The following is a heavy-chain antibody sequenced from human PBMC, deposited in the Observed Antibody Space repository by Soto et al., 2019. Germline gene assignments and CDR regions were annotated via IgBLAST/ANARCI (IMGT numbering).Heavy chain of an antibody. Sequence: QVKLVQSGAEVKKPGSSVKVPCKVSGGTFSSYTITWVRQAPGQGLEWMGRIVPILDKTNYAPEFQGRLTITADESSTTDFMALSGLRFEDSAIYYCARAVSIQVPAHLGSWGQGTLVTVSS. CDR2: IVPILDKT. V-gene: IGHV1-69*08. CDR3: ARAVSIQVPAHLGS. CDR1: GGTFSSYT. J-gene: IGHJ5*02. D-gene: IGHD2-2*01.